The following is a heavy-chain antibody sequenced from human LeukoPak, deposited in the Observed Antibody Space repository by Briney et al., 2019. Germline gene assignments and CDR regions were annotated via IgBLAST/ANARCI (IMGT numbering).Heavy chain of an antibody. D-gene: IGHD1/OR15-1a*01. CDR1: GFTFSSYW. CDR3: AKDLTWNTADY. Sequence: GGSLRLSCAASGFTFSSYWMHWFRQAPGKGLVWVSRINTDGRTTGYADSVRGRFTIYRDNAKNTLYLQMNGLRAEDTAVYYCAKDLTWNTADYWGQGTLVTVSS. J-gene: IGHJ4*02. CDR2: INTDGRTT. V-gene: IGHV3-74*01.